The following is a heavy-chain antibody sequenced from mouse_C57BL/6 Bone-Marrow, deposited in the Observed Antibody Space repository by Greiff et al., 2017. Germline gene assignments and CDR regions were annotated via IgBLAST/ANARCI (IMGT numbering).Heavy chain of an antibody. CDR3: TRSLIYYGTNY. J-gene: IGHJ2*01. V-gene: IGHV14-2*01. Sequence: EVMLQESGAELVKPGASVKLSCTASGFNIKDYYIHWVKQRTEQGLEWIGRIDPEDGETKYAPKFQDKATITADTSSNTAYLQLSSLTSEDTAVYYCTRSLIYYGTNYWGQGTTLTVSS. CDR1: GFNIKDYY. CDR2: IDPEDGET. D-gene: IGHD1-1*01.